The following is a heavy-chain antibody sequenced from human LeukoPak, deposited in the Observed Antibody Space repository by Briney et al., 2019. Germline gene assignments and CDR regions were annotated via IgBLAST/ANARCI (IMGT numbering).Heavy chain of an antibody. V-gene: IGHV1-2*02. CDR1: GYTFTSYG. CDR3: ARSRIAAAGLDY. D-gene: IGHD6-13*01. CDR2: INPNSGGT. J-gene: IGHJ4*02. Sequence: GASVKVSCKASGYTFTSYGISWVRQAPGQGLEWMGWINPNSGGTNYAQKFQGRVTMTRDTSISTAYMELSRLRSDDTAVYYCARSRIAAAGLDYWGQGTLVTVSS.